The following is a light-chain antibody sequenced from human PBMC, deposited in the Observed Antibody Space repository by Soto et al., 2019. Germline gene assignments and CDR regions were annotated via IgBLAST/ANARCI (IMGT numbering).Light chain of an antibody. V-gene: IGKV3-20*01. CDR3: QQYAGSPST. Sequence: EIVLTQSPGTLSLSPGERATLSCRASQSVSNSYLDWYQQKPGQGPRLLISGASSRATGIPDRFSGSGSGTDFTLTISRLEPEDFAVYYCQQYAGSPSTFGQGTKVEI. CDR2: GAS. J-gene: IGKJ1*01. CDR1: QSVSNSY.